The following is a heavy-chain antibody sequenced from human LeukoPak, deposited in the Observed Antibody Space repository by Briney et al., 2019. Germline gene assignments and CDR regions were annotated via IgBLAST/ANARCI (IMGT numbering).Heavy chain of an antibody. CDR2: INPSGSST. V-gene: IGHV1-46*01. CDR3: ARDNSIADRGWWFDP. J-gene: IGHJ5*02. Sequence: ASVKVSCKAFGYIFTNHYMHWVRQAPGQGLEWMGLINPSGSSTLYAEKFRGRIIMTRDMSTATDYMELSSLRSEDTAVYYCARDNSIADRGWWFDPWGQGTLVTVSS. D-gene: IGHD4-23*01. CDR1: GYIFTNHY.